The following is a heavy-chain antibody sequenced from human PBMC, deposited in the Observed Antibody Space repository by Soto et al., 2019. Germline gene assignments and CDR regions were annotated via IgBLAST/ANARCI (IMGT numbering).Heavy chain of an antibody. V-gene: IGHV1-18*01. CDR1: GYTFTSYG. D-gene: IGHD3-16*01. CDR3: ARDWFGIDY. J-gene: IGHJ4*02. Sequence: QVQLVQSGAEVKKPGASVKVSCKASGYTFTSYGISWVRQAPGQGLEWMGWINPYNGNTTYAQKLQGRVTMTTDTCTRTADMELRSRRSDDTAVYYCARDWFGIDYWGQGTLVTVSS. CDR2: INPYNGNT.